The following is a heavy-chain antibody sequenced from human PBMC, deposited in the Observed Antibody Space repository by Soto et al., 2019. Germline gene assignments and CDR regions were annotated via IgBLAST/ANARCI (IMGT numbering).Heavy chain of an antibody. CDR1: GYTFTSYF. Sequence: ASVKVACKASGYTFTSYFMRWVRQAPGQGLEWMGIINPSGGSTSYAQKFQGRVTMTRDTSTSTVYMELSSLRSEDTAVYYCARDSHYYDLDYWGQGTLVTVSS. CDR2: INPSGGST. D-gene: IGHD3-22*01. V-gene: IGHV1-46*01. J-gene: IGHJ4*02. CDR3: ARDSHYYDLDY.